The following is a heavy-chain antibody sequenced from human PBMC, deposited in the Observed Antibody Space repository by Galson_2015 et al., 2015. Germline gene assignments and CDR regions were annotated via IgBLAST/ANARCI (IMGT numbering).Heavy chain of an antibody. V-gene: IGHV3-23*05. Sequence: SLRLSCAASGITFSSYDMNWVRQAPGKGLYCVSTINKSGGGTFYADPVKGRFTISRDNSKNTLYLQMNSLRAEDTAVYYCAALGYCGQGTLATASS. CDR2: INKSGGGT. J-gene: IGHJ4*02. CDR3: AALGY. CDR1: GITFSSYD.